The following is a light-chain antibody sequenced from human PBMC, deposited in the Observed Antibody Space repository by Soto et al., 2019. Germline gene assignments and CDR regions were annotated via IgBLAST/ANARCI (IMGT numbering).Light chain of an antibody. CDR3: QSYDSSMSASV. CDR1: SSNIGEGYD. V-gene: IGLV1-40*01. J-gene: IGLJ1*01. Sequence: QSVLTQTPSVXGAPGQRVTISCTGSSSNIGEGYDVHWYQQVPGTAPKLLIYDNHNRPSGVPARFSVSKSGTSASLDITGLKAEDEADYYCQSYDSSMSASVFGTGTKVTVL. CDR2: DNH.